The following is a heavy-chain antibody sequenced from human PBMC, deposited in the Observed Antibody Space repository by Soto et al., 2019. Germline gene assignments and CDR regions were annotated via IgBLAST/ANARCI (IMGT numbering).Heavy chain of an antibody. CDR3: ARGPRQINYYGSGSYLGHFDY. CDR2: IYHSGST. V-gene: IGHV4-30-2*01. J-gene: IGHJ4*02. CDR1: GGSISSGGYS. D-gene: IGHD3-10*01. Sequence: PSETLSLTCAVSGGSISSGGYSWSWIRQPPGKGLEWIGYIYHSGSTYYNPSLKSRVTISVDRSKNQFSLKLSSVTAADTAVYYCARGPRQINYYGSGSYLGHFDYWGQGTLVTVSS.